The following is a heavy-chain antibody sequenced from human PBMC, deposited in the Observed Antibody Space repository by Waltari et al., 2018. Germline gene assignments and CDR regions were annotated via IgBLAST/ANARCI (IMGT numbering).Heavy chain of an antibody. CDR1: GGSISSTSYS. J-gene: IGHJ5*02. V-gene: IGHV4-39*01. CDR3: AVGGIAVAGGDWFDP. CDR2: VYYSGSP. Sequence: QLQLQESGPGLVKPSETLSLTCTVSGGSISSTSYSWGWIRQPPGKGREWFGSVYYSGSPDYNPYLKSRVTIAVVTSKNQCYLKLSSVTAADTAVYYCAVGGIAVAGGDWFDPWGQGTLVTVSS. D-gene: IGHD6-19*01.